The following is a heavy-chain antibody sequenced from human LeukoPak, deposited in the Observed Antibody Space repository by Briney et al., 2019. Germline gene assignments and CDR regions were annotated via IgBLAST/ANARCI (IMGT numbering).Heavy chain of an antibody. D-gene: IGHD3-10*01. Sequence: ASVKVSCKASGYTFTNYYMHWVRQAPGQGLEWMGVINPSGGTTSYAQKFQGRVTMTRDTSMSTVYMELSSLRSEDTAVYYCARAFGSGSYHNPDHWGQGTLVTVSS. V-gene: IGHV1-46*01. CDR2: INPSGGTT. J-gene: IGHJ5*02. CDR3: ARAFGSGSYHNPDH. CDR1: GYTFTNYY.